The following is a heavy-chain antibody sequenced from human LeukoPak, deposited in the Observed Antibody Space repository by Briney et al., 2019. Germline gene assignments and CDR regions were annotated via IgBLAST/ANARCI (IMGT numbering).Heavy chain of an antibody. CDR2: IIPILGIA. D-gene: IGHD2-21*02. V-gene: IGHV1-69*04. Sequence: GSSVKVSCKASGGTFSSYAISWVRQAPGQGLEWMGRIIPILGIANYAQKFQGRVTITADKSTSTAYMELSSLRSEDTAVYYCARAGGGDRYYFDYWGQGTLVTVSS. CDR3: ARAGGGDRYYFDY. CDR1: GGTFSSYA. J-gene: IGHJ4*02.